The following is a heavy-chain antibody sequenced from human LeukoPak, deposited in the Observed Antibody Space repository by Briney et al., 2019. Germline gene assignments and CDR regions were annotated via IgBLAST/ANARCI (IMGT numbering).Heavy chain of an antibody. CDR2: ISSSSSYI. Sequence: HGGSLRLSCAASGFTFSSYSMNWVRQAPGKGLEWVSSISSSSSYIYYADSVKGRFTISRDNAKNSLYLQMNSLRAEDTAVYYCARVAVVPQWELLPVTFDYWGQGTLVTVSS. J-gene: IGHJ4*02. CDR3: ARVAVVPQWELLPVTFDY. D-gene: IGHD1-26*01. V-gene: IGHV3-21*01. CDR1: GFTFSSYS.